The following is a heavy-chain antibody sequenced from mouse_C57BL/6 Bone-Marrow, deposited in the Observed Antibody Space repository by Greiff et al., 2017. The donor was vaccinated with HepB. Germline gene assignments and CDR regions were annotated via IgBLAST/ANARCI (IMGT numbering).Heavy chain of an antibody. CDR2: ISSGSSTI. J-gene: IGHJ4*01. V-gene: IGHV5-17*01. CDR3: ANYGSSYLYAMDY. CDR1: GFTFSDYG. D-gene: IGHD1-1*01. Sequence: EVQRVESGGGLVKPGGSLKLSCAASGFTFSDYGMHWVRQAPEKGLEWVAYISSGSSTIYYADTVKGRFTISRDNAKNTLFLQMTSLRSEDTAMYYCANYGSSYLYAMDYWGQGTSVTVSS.